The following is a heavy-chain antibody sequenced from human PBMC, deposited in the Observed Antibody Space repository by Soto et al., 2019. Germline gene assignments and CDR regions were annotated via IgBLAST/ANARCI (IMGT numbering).Heavy chain of an antibody. CDR1: GFTFSTYS. Sequence: TGGSLRLSCAASGFTFSTYSMNWVRQAPGKGLEWVSYISSSSSTIFYTDSVKGRFTVSRDNAKNSLYLQMNSLRAEDTAVYYCAIYSSGWYPLDYWGQGT. J-gene: IGHJ4*02. CDR2: ISSSSSTI. D-gene: IGHD6-19*01. CDR3: AIYSSGWYPLDY. V-gene: IGHV3-48*01.